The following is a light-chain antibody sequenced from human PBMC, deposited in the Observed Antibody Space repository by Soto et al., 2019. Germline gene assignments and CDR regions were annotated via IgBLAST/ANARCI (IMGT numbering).Light chain of an antibody. CDR1: SSDVGYYNY. Sequence: QSALTQPASVSGSPGQSITISCTGSSSDVGYYNYVSWYQQHLGKAPKLMIYEVSNRPSGVPDRFSGSKSGNTASLTISGLQAEDEADYYCSSYSSSSTDVFGTGTKVTVL. CDR3: SSYSSSSTDV. J-gene: IGLJ1*01. V-gene: IGLV2-14*01. CDR2: EVS.